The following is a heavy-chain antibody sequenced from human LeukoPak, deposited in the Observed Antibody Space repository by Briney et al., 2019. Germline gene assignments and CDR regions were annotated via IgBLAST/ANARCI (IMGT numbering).Heavy chain of an antibody. CDR3: GRGPYLQLDSGSFFDY. J-gene: IGHJ4*02. Sequence: GGSLTLSCAPSVHTLNMFVMRWVRQAPGEGLEWGSGISGFGDKTNYADSVRGRFTISRDSSKNTVYLQMNSLRVYDTAFYYCGRGPYLQLDSGSFFDYWGQGTLGIVSS. D-gene: IGHD1-26*01. CDR2: ISGFGDKT. V-gene: IGHV3-23*01. CDR1: VHTLNMFV.